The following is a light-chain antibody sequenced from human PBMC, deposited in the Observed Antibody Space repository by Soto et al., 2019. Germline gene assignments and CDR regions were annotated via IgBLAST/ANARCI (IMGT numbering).Light chain of an antibody. CDR1: QSISQW. CDR3: QQYNGYSWT. V-gene: IGKV1-5*01. Sequence: DIQMTQSPSTLSASVGDRVAITCRASQSISQWVAWYQQKPGRAPELLIYDASKLKSGVPSRFSGSGPGTEFSLTITSLQPDDSAMYYCQQYNGYSWTFGRGTKVDIK. J-gene: IGKJ1*01. CDR2: DAS.